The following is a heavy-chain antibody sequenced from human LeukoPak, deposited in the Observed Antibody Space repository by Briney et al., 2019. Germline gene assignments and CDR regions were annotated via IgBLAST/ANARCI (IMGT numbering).Heavy chain of an antibody. Sequence: SETLSLTCTVSGGSISSYYWSWIRQPPGKGLEWIGYIYYSGSTNYNPSLKSRVTISVDTSKNQFSLKLSSVTAADTAVYYCARDLRGYSSSTDQYWFDPWGQGTLVTVSS. V-gene: IGHV4-59*01. J-gene: IGHJ5*02. CDR1: GGSISSYY. CDR3: ARDLRGYSSSTDQYWFDP. CDR2: IYYSGST. D-gene: IGHD6-6*01.